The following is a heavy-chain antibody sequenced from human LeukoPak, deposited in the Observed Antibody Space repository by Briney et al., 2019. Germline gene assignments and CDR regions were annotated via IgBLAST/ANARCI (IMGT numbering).Heavy chain of an antibody. V-gene: IGHV3-21*01. CDR2: ISPSGNSK. CDR1: TFTFSSYT. D-gene: IGHD3-10*01. J-gene: IGHJ4*02. CDR3: VRDFLGESGAGGY. Sequence: GGSLRLSCATSTFTFSSYTMNWARQAPGKGLEWVSSISPSGNSKYHADSVKGRFTISRDNAENSLYMQMNSLRAEDTGVYYCVRDFLGESGAGGYWGQGTLVTVSS.